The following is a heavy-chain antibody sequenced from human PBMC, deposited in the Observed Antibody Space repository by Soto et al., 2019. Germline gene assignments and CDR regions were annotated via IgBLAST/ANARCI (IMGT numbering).Heavy chain of an antibody. Sequence: ASVDVSCKASGYAFTGYYMHWVLQAPGQGLEWMGWINPNSGGTNYAQKFQGWVTMTRDTSISTAYMELSRLRSDDTAVYYCARGQYCTNGVCYGGWWFDPWGQGTLVTVSS. V-gene: IGHV1-2*04. D-gene: IGHD2-8*01. CDR2: INPNSGGT. CDR1: GYAFTGYY. J-gene: IGHJ5*02. CDR3: ARGQYCTNGVCYGGWWFDP.